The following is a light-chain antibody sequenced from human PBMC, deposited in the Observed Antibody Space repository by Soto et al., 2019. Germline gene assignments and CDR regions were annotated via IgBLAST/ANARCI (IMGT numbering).Light chain of an antibody. V-gene: IGLV1-40*01. CDR1: SSNIGAGYD. CDR3: QSYDSSLSGSRV. CDR2: GNS. Sequence: QSVLTQPPSVSGAPGQRVTISCTGSSSNIGAGYDVHWYQQLPGTAPKLLIFGNSNRPSGVPDRFSGSTSGTSASLAITGLQAEDEADYYCQSYDSSLSGSRVFGTGTKLTV. J-gene: IGLJ1*01.